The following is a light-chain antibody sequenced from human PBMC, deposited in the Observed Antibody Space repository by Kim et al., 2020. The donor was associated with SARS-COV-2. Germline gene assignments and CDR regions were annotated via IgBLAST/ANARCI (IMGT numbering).Light chain of an antibody. CDR1: QSISSY. J-gene: IGKJ1*01. CDR2: AAS. CDR3: QQYSSHWT. Sequence: SASVGDRVTITCRASQSISSYLNWYQQKPGKAPKLLIYAASSLQSGVPSRFSGSGSGTDFTLTISSLQPDDFATYYCQQYSSHWTFGQGTKVDIK. V-gene: IGKV1-39*01.